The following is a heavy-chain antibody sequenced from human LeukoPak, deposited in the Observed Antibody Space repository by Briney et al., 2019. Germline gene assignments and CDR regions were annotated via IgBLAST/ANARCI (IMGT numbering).Heavy chain of an antibody. CDR1: GGSISSSSYY. Sequence: SETLSLTCTVSGGSISSSSYYWGWICQPPGKGLEWIGSIYYSGSTYYNPSLKSRVTISVDTSKNQFSLKLSSVTAADTAVYYCASESYDYVWGSYRFGDYWGQGTLVTVSS. J-gene: IGHJ4*02. CDR2: IYYSGST. V-gene: IGHV4-39*01. D-gene: IGHD3-16*02. CDR3: ASESYDYVWGSYRFGDY.